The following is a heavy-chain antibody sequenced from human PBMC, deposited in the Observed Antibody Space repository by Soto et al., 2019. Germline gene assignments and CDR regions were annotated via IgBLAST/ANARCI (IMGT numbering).Heavy chain of an antibody. D-gene: IGHD7-27*01. Sequence: SETLSLTCAVSGGSISSSNWWSWVRQPPGKGLEWIGEIYHSGSTNYNPSLKSRVTISVDTSNNQFSLKLSSVSAADTAVYYCARGPSGDKVDYWGQGTLVTVS. CDR1: GGSISSSNW. CDR2: IYHSGST. J-gene: IGHJ4*02. V-gene: IGHV4-4*02. CDR3: ARGPSGDKVDY.